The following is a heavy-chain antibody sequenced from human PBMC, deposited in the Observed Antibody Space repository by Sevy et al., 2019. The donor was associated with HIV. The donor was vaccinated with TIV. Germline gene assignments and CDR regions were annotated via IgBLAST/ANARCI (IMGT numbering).Heavy chain of an antibody. D-gene: IGHD6-13*01. CDR2: IYTSGST. V-gene: IGHV4-4*07. CDR3: AREQVYSSSWQPSWFDP. J-gene: IGHJ5*02. CDR1: GGSISSYY. Sequence: SETLSLTCTVSGGSISSYYWSWIRQPAGKGLEWIGRIYTSGSTNYKPSLKSRVTMSVDTSTNQFSLKLSSVTAADTAVYYCAREQVYSSSWQPSWFDPWGQGTLVTVSS.